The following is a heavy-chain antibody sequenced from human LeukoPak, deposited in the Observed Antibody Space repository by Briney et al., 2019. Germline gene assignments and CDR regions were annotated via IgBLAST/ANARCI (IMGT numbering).Heavy chain of an antibody. CDR3: ATDFLTTGSDY. V-gene: IGHV3-66*01. CDR1: GFTVSSNY. CDR2: IYSGGST. Sequence: GGSLRLSCAASGFTVSSNYMSWVRQAPGKGLEWVSVIYSGGSTYYADSVKGRSTTSRDNSKNTLYLQMNSLRAEDTAVYYCATDFLTTGSDYWGQGTLVTVSS. J-gene: IGHJ4*02. D-gene: IGHD1-1*01.